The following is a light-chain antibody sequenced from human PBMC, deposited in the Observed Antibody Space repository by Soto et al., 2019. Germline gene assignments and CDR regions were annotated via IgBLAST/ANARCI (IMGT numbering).Light chain of an antibody. CDR1: SSDVGGYNY. CDR3: SSYSASNNFYFV. V-gene: IGLV2-8*01. J-gene: IGLJ3*02. Sequence: QSVLTQPPSASGSPGQSVTISCTGTSSDVGGYNYVSWYQQYPGRAPKLMIYEVTKRPPGVPDRFAGSKSGNPASLTVSGPQAEDEAEYSCSSYSASNNFYFVFGGGTKLTVL. CDR2: EVT.